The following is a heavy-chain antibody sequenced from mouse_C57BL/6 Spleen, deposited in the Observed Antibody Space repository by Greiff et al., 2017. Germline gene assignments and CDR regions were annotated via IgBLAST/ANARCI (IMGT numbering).Heavy chain of an antibody. D-gene: IGHD1-1*01. CDR2: IDPENGDT. CDR3: TSYYGGG. J-gene: IGHJ2*01. V-gene: IGHV14-4*01. CDR1: GFNIKDDY. Sequence: EVQLQQSGAELVRPGASVTLSCTASGFNIKDDYVHWVKQRPEQGLEWIGWIDPENGDTEYASKFQGKATITADTSSNTAYLQLSSLTSEDTAVYYCTSYYGGGWGQGTTLTVSS.